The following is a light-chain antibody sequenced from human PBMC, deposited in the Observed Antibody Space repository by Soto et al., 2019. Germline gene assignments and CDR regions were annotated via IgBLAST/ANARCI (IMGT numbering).Light chain of an antibody. CDR2: WAS. CDR3: QQYYNSPFT. Sequence: DIVMTQSPDSLAVSLGERATINCKSSQSVPYNSNNWNYLAWYQQKPGQPPKLLIYWASFRESGVPDRFSGSGSGTDFTLTISSLQDEDVAVYYCQQYYNSPFTFGPGTKVAIK. V-gene: IGKV4-1*01. CDR1: QSVPYNSNNWNY. J-gene: IGKJ3*01.